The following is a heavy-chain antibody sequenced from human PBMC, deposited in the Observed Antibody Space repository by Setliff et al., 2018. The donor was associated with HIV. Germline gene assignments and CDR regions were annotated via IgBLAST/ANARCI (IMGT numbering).Heavy chain of an antibody. V-gene: IGHV3-21*01. J-gene: IGHJ6*03. CDR1: GFTFSSYS. CDR2: ISSSTTSI. Sequence: GGSLRLSCAASGFTFSSYSMNWVRQAPGKGLEWVSSISSSTTSIYYADLVKGRFTISRDNAKNSLYLQMNSLRAEDTAVYYCTRDYAYDWNSVMDVWGKGTTVTVSS. D-gene: IGHD1-7*01. CDR3: TRDYAYDWNSVMDV.